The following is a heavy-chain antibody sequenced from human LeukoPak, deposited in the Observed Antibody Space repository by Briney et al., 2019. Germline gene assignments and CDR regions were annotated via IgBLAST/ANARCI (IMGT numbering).Heavy chain of an antibody. J-gene: IGHJ4*02. Sequence: PGGSLRLSCAASGFTFSTYAMSWVRQAPGKGLEWVSAIDGSGTITYYADSVKGRFAISRGNSKNTLYLQMNSLRPEDTAVYSCARTSPVTANFDSWGQGTLVIVSS. D-gene: IGHD4-11*01. CDR1: GFTFSTYA. V-gene: IGHV3-23*01. CDR3: ARTSPVTANFDS. CDR2: IDGSGTIT.